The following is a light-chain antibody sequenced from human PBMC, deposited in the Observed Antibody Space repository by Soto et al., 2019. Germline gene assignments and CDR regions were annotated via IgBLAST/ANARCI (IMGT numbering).Light chain of an antibody. V-gene: IGLV4-69*01. CDR2: VNSDGSY. Sequence: QSVLTQSPSASASLGASVQLTCALSSGHSRYTIAWHQQQSEKGPRYLMKVNSDGSYSKGDGIPDRFSGSSSGTERYLTISSLQSEDEADYYCQTWGTASYVFGTGTKLTVL. CDR1: SGHSRYT. CDR3: QTWGTASYV. J-gene: IGLJ1*01.